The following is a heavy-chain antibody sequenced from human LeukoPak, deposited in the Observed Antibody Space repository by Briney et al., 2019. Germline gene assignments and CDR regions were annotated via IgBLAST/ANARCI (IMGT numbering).Heavy chain of an antibody. CDR1: GGTFSSYA. CDR2: IIPIFGTA. V-gene: IGHV1-69*13. D-gene: IGHD3-22*01. Sequence: ASVKVSCKASGGTFSSYAISWVRQAPGQGLEWMGGIIPIFGTANYAQKFQGRVTITADESTSTAYMELSSLRSEDTAVYYCARRYYYDSSGYYSYFPIDYWGQGTLVTVSS. CDR3: ARRYYYDSSGYYSYFPIDY. J-gene: IGHJ4*02.